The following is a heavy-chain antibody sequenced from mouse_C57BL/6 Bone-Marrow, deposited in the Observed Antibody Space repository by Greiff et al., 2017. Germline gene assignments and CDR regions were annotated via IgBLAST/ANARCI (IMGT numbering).Heavy chain of an antibody. CDR3: ARHEVGRNWFAY. J-gene: IGHJ3*01. Sequence: VQLVESGAELVKPGASVKLSCKASGYTFTEYTIHWVKQRSGQGLEWIGWFYPGSGSIKYNEKFKDKATLTADKSSSTVYMGLSRLTSDDSAVYFCARHEVGRNWFAYWGQGTLVTVSA. CDR2: FYPGSGSI. V-gene: IGHV1-62-2*01. CDR1: GYTFTEYT.